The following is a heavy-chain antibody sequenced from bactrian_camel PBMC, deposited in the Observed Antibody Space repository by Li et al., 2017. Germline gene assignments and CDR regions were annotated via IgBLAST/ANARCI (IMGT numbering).Heavy chain of an antibody. J-gene: IGHJ4*01. D-gene: IGHD6*01. CDR1: GFTFSSQW. CDR2: IRPDGSDT. V-gene: IGHV3S6*01. Sequence: HVQLVESGGDLVHPGGSLRLSCVASGFTFSSQWMSWVRQAPGKEQEWVSTIRPDGSDTYYLDSVKGRFTIWKDNAKNTLSLQMNSLKYEDTAVYYCAAESSACRGSWYEYWGQGTQVTVS. CDR3: AAESSACRGSWYEY.